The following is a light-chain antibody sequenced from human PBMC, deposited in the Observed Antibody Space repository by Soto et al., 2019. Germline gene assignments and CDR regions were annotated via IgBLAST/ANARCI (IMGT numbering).Light chain of an antibody. CDR3: CSYADNTDYV. V-gene: IGLV2-8*01. CDR2: EVT. Sequence: QSVLTQPPSASVSLGQSVTVSCTGTSSDVGAYNYVSRYQQHPGKAPKLMIYEVTRRPSGVPDRFSGSKSGNTASLNVSGLQAEDEADYYCCSYADNTDYVFGTGTKVTVL. J-gene: IGLJ1*01. CDR1: SSDVGAYNY.